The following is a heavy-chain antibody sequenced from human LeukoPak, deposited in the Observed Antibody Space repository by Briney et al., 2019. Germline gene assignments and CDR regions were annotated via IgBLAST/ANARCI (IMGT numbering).Heavy chain of an antibody. Sequence: GGSLRLSCAASGFTFSSYGMHWVRQAPGKGLEWVAVIWYDGSNKYYADSVKGRFTISRDNSKNTLYLQMSSLRAEDTAVYYCVKYPIAVAGNPYYYYGMDVWGQGTTVTVSS. D-gene: IGHD6-19*01. CDR1: GFTFSSYG. V-gene: IGHV3-30*02. CDR2: IWYDGSNK. CDR3: VKYPIAVAGNPYYYYGMDV. J-gene: IGHJ6*02.